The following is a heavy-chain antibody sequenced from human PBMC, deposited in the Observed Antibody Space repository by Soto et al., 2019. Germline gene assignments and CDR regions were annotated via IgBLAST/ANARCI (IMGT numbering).Heavy chain of an antibody. Sequence: SETLSLTCTVSGGSISSGDYYWSWIRQPPGKGLEWIGYIYYSGSTYYNPSLKSRVTISVDTSKNQFSLKLSSVTAADTAVYYCAREGIAARHYYYGMDVWGQGTTVTVSS. CDR3: AREGIAARHYYYGMDV. CDR1: GGSISSGDYY. V-gene: IGHV4-30-4*01. D-gene: IGHD6-6*01. J-gene: IGHJ6*02. CDR2: IYYSGST.